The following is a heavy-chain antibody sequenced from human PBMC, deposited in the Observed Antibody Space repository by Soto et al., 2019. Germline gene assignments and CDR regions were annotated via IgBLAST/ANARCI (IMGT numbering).Heavy chain of an antibody. D-gene: IGHD3-10*01. J-gene: IGHJ3*02. CDR1: GFTFSSYA. Sequence: EVQLLESGGGLVQPGGSLRLSCAASGFTFSSYAMSWVRQAPGKGLEWVSAISGSGGSTYYADSVKGRFTISRDNSKNTLYLQMNSLRAEDTAVYYCAKDLAPVWFGEFYDAFDSWGQGTMVTVSS. CDR2: ISGSGGST. CDR3: AKDLAPVWFGEFYDAFDS. V-gene: IGHV3-23*01.